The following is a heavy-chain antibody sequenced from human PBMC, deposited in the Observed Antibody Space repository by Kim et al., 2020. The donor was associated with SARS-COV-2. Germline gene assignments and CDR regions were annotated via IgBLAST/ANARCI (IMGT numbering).Heavy chain of an antibody. CDR3: AASFFYDSSGYDY. Sequence: YAQRFQGRVTVTSDTSTSTVHMELSSLRAEDTAVYYCAASFFYDSSGYDYWGQGTLVTVSS. D-gene: IGHD3-22*01. V-gene: IGHV1-46*01. J-gene: IGHJ4*02.